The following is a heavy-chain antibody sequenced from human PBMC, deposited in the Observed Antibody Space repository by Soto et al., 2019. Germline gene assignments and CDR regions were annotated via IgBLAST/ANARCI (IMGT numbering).Heavy chain of an antibody. J-gene: IGHJ6*02. Sequence: PGGSLRLSCAASGFTFSSYEMNCVRQAPGKGLEWVSYVSSSGSTIYYADSVKGRFTISRDNAKNSLYLQMNSLRAEDTAVYYCAREPTVDYYYYGMDVWGQGTTVTVSS. CDR3: AREPTVDYYYYGMDV. D-gene: IGHD4-4*01. CDR1: GFTFSSYE. CDR2: VSSSGSTI. V-gene: IGHV3-48*03.